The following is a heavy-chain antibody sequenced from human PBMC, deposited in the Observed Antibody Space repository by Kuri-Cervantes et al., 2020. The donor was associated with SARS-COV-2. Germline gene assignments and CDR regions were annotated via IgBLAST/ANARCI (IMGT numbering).Heavy chain of an antibody. V-gene: IGHV1-58*02. CDR3: ARSTPFRRLLVISQGGAFDI. Sequence: SVKVSCKASGSTFSGSAIQWVRQARGQRLEWIGWIVVGSGNTDYAREFQERVTITRDMSTTTVYMELSGLRSDDTAMYYCARSTPFRRLLVISQGGAFDIWGQGTMVTVSS. D-gene: IGHD3-22*01. CDR2: IVVGSGNT. J-gene: IGHJ3*02. CDR1: GSTFSGSA.